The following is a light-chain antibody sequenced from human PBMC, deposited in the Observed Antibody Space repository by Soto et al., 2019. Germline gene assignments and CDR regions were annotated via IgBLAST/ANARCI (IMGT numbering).Light chain of an antibody. CDR3: QSYDSSLNGVV. CDR2: ADN. J-gene: IGLJ2*01. CDR1: SSNIGAGYD. V-gene: IGLV1-40*01. Sequence: QAVVTQTPSVSGAPGQKITMSCTGSSSNIGAGYDVHWYQQVPGAAPRLLIYADNNRPSGVPDRFSASKSGTSASLAITGLQDEDEASYYCQSYDSSLNGVVFGGGTKLTVL.